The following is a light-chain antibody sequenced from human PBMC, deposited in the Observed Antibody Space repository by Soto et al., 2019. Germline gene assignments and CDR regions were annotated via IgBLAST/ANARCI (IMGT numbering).Light chain of an antibody. CDR1: RIVSNSY. J-gene: IGKJ4*01. V-gene: IGKV3-20*01. CDR3: QHYSTSLLT. Sequence: EIVLTQSPGTLSLSPGERATLSCRASRIVSNSYLAWYQQKPGQAPRLLIYDASSRATGIPDRFSGSGSGTDFTLTISILEPEDFAVYYCQHYSTSLLTFGGGTKVEIK. CDR2: DAS.